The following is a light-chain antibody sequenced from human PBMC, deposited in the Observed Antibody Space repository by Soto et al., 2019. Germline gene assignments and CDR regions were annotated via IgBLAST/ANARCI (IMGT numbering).Light chain of an antibody. CDR3: QQYGRSPWT. CDR2: GAS. J-gene: IGKJ1*01. Sequence: EIVLTQSPGTLSLSPGERATLSCRASQSVSSSYLARYQQKPGQAPRLLIYGASSRASDIPDRFSGSGSGTDFTLTISRLEPEDFAVYYCQQYGRSPWTFGQGTKVDIK. CDR1: QSVSSSY. V-gene: IGKV3-20*01.